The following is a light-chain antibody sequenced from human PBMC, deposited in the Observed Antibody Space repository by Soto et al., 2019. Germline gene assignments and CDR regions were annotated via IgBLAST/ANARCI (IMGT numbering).Light chain of an antibody. CDR1: QSIGSS. V-gene: IGKV1-5*01. CDR2: DAS. CDR3: QQYNSYGT. J-gene: IGKJ2*01. Sequence: DIQMTQSPSTLSASVGDRVTITCRASQSIGSSLAWYQQKPGKGPKLLIYDASTLESGVPSRFSGSGFGTEFALNISSLQPDDFATFYCQQYNSYGTFGQGTKLEIK.